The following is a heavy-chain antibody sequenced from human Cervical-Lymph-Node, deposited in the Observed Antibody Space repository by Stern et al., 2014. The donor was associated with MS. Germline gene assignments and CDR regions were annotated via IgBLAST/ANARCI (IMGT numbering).Heavy chain of an antibody. Sequence: EMQLVESGAEVQRPGESLRISCKGSGYNFNNSWIGWVRQMPGKGLEWMGIIYPADSDSRYSPSFQGQVTISADKYRTTAYLEWSSLKASDTAMYYCATYSKSSIRAYNIWGQGTKVTVSS. CDR1: GYNFNNSW. V-gene: IGHV5-51*01. CDR3: ATYSKSSIRAYNI. CDR2: IYPADSDS. J-gene: IGHJ3*02. D-gene: IGHD6-6*01.